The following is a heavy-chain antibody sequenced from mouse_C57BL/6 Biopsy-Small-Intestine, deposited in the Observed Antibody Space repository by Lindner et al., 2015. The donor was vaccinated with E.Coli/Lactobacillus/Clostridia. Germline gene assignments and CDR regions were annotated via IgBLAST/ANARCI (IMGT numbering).Heavy chain of an antibody. CDR3: TNYYGNYGWFTY. J-gene: IGHJ3*01. D-gene: IGHD2-1*01. Sequence: VQLQESGAELVRPGASVTLSCKASGYTFTDYEMHWVKQTPVHGLEWIGSFDPETGGTAYSQNFKGKAILTADKSSSTAYVEFRSLTSEDSAVYYCTNYYGNYGWFTYWGQGTLVTVSA. V-gene: IGHV1-15*01. CDR2: FDPETGGT. CDR1: GYTFTDYE.